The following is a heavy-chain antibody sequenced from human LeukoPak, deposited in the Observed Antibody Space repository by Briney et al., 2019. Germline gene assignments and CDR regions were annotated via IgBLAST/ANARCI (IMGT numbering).Heavy chain of an antibody. CDR3: ARAPLGQWLVADNGYYFDY. CDR1: GGSISSSSYY. D-gene: IGHD6-19*01. J-gene: IGHJ4*02. Sequence: SETLSLTCTVSGGSISSSSYYWGWIRQPPGKGLEWIGRIYYSGSTYYNPSLKSRVTISVDTSKNQFSLKLSSVTAADTAVYYCARAPLGQWLVADNGYYFDYWGQGTLVTVSS. CDR2: IYYSGST. V-gene: IGHV4-39*07.